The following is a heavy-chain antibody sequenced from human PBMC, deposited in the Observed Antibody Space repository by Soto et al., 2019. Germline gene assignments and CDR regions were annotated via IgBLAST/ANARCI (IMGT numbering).Heavy chain of an antibody. CDR1: GFKCRSHG. CDR3: VKAGNYVWGSYRSFYESHSFDI. D-gene: IGHD3-16*02. Sequence: GRPMRLSWSAAGFKCRSHGVRRVRKTKRKGREYVSAISSNGGSTYYAAPVKRRFTISRDKSKNTLYLQMSSLRAEDTAVYYCVKAGNYVWGSYRSFYESHSFDIWGQGTTVTVS. CDR2: ISSNGGST. V-gene: IGHV3-64D*08. J-gene: IGHJ3*02.